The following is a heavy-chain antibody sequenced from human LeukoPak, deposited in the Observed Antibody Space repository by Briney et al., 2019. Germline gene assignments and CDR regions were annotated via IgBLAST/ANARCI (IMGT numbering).Heavy chain of an antibody. V-gene: IGHV3-23*01. CDR3: AKDQDDWPWGSACDY. J-gene: IGHJ4*02. CDR2: IIGSGGST. CDR1: GFTFSRYA. Sequence: PGGSLRLSCAASGFTFSRYAMIGVRQAPGRGREWGSAIIGSGGSTYYADSLGGRFTISRDNSKNTLYLQTNTLRAEYSAVYDCAKDQDDWPWGSACDYWGQGTLVTVSS. D-gene: IGHD2-21*01.